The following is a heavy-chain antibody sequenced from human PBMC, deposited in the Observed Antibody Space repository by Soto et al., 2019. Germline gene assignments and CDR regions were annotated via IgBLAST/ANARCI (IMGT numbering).Heavy chain of an antibody. CDR2: ISRDGSHK. Sequence: LRLSCAASGFTFRNYAIHWVRQAPGKGLEWVAVISRDGSHKYYLDSVKGRFTISRDNSKDTVNLLMNSLRDDDSAMYYCARSRNSAVADSFDFWGQGTLVTVSS. CDR3: ARSRNSAVADSFDF. J-gene: IGHJ4*02. D-gene: IGHD1-26*01. CDR1: GFTFRNYA. V-gene: IGHV3-30*04.